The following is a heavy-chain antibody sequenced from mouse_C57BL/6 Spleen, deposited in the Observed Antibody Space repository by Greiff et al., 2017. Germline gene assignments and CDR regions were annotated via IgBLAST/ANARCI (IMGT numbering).Heavy chain of an antibody. Sequence: VQLQQPGAELVRPGSSVKLSCKASGYTFTSYWMDWVKQRPGQGLEWIGNIYPSDSETHYNQKFKDKATLTVDKSSSTAYMQLSSLTSEYSAVYYCARRTVVASDWYFDVWGTGTTVTVSS. J-gene: IGHJ1*03. CDR2: IYPSDSET. V-gene: IGHV1-61*01. CDR3: ARRTVVASDWYFDV. CDR1: GYTFTSYW. D-gene: IGHD1-1*01.